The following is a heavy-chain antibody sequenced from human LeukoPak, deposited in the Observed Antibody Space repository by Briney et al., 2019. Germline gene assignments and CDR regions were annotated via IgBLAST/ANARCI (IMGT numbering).Heavy chain of an antibody. CDR2: ISGSGGST. CDR3: AKDREKSSSGWYFDY. CDR1: GFTFSSYG. D-gene: IGHD6-19*01. V-gene: IGHV3-23*01. J-gene: IGHJ4*02. Sequence: GGSLRLSCAASGFTFSSYGMSWVRQAPGKGLEWVSAISGSGGSTYYADSVKGRFTISRDNSKNTLYLQMNSLRAEDTAVYYCAKDREKSSSGWYFDYWGQGTLVTVSS.